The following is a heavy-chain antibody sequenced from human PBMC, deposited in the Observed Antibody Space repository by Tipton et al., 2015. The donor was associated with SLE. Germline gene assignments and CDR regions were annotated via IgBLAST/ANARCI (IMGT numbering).Heavy chain of an antibody. Sequence: TLSLTCTVSGGSISSGSYYWSWIRQPAGKGLEWIGRIYTSGSTNYNPSLKSRVTISVDTSKNQFSLKLSSVTAADTAVYYCARRAIFGVVTYSAGTFDYWGQGTLVTVSS. CDR3: ARRAIFGVVTYSAGTFDY. V-gene: IGHV4-61*02. CDR1: GGSISSGSYY. D-gene: IGHD3-3*01. CDR2: IYTSGST. J-gene: IGHJ4*02.